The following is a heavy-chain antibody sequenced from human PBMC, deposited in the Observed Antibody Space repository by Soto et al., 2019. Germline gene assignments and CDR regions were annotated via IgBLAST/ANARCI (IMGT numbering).Heavy chain of an antibody. CDR3: ARDETYTAGWYFEH. Sequence: QVQLVQSGAEVKKRGASVKVSCKASGYMFNSYGMSWLRQAPGQGLEWIGWISGYNGKTALAQKFQGRVTMTTEASTNTVYMELKSLRFDDTALYSCARDETYTAGWYFEHWGQGTLVTVPS. D-gene: IGHD6-19*01. CDR1: GYMFNSYG. CDR2: ISGYNGKT. V-gene: IGHV1-18*01. J-gene: IGHJ4*02.